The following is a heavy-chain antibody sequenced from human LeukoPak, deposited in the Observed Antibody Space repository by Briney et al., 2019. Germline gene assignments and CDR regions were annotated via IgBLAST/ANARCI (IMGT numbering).Heavy chain of an antibody. CDR1: GFTFSDYY. D-gene: IGHD2-8*01. CDR3: ARDTQKYCTNGVCYGLDY. V-gene: IGHV3-11*01. CDR2: ISSSGSTI. J-gene: IGHJ4*02. Sequence: PGGSLRLSCAASGFTFSDYYMSWIRQAPGKGLEWVSYISSSGSTIYYADSVKGRFTISRDNAKNSLYLQMNSLRAEDTAVYYCARDTQKYCTNGVCYGLDYWGQETLVTVSS.